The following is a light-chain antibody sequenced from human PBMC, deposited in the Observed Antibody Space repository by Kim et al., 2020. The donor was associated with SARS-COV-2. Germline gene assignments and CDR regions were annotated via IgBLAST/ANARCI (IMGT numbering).Light chain of an antibody. Sequence: VSSGERATLACRAGQSFSSNLAWYQQKPGQSPRLLIYGASTRAFGIPARFSGSGSGTEFTLTISSLQSEDFAVYYCQQYNNWPWTFGQGTKVDIK. J-gene: IGKJ1*01. CDR3: QQYNNWPWT. CDR2: GAS. V-gene: IGKV3-15*01. CDR1: QSFSSN.